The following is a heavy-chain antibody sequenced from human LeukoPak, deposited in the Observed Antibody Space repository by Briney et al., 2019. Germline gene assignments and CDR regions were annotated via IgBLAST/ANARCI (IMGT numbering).Heavy chain of an antibody. D-gene: IGHD1-26*01. CDR1: GGSISSGGYY. J-gene: IGHJ4*02. CDR2: IYYSGST. V-gene: IGHV4-61*08. CDR3: ARLFHPALSGNYPFDY. Sequence: SQTLSLTCTVSGGSISSGGYYWSWIRQHPGKGLEWIGYIYYSGSTSYNPSLKSRVTISVDTSRNQFSLKLNSVTAADTAVYYCARLFHPALSGNYPFDYWGQGTLVTVSS.